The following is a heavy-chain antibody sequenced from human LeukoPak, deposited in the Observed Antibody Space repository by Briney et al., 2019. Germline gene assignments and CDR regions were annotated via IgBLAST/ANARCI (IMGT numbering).Heavy chain of an antibody. D-gene: IGHD3-22*01. CDR2: INPNSGDT. J-gene: IGHJ6*02. Sequence: ASVKVSCKASGYTFTDYYVHWVRQGPGQGLEWMGWINPNSGDTKYEQKFQGRVTMTRDTSITTAYMEVRSLRSEDTAVYYCARDLSSRSTYDSSGYHDYYYGMDVWGQGTTVTVSS. V-gene: IGHV1-2*02. CDR1: GYTFTDYY. CDR3: ARDLSSRSTYDSSGYHDYYYGMDV.